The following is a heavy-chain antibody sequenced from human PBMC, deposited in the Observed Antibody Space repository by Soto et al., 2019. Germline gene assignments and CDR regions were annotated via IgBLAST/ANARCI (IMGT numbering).Heavy chain of an antibody. CDR2: INAGNGNT. J-gene: IGHJ5*02. CDR1: GYTFTSYA. V-gene: IGHV1-3*01. D-gene: IGHD1-26*01. CDR3: ARVVGAISYNWFDP. Sequence: ASVKVSCKASGYTFTSYAMHWVRQAPGQRLEWMGWINAGNGNTKYSQKFQGRVTITRDTSASTAYMELRSLRSDDTAVYYCARVVGAISYNWFDPWGQGTVVTVSS.